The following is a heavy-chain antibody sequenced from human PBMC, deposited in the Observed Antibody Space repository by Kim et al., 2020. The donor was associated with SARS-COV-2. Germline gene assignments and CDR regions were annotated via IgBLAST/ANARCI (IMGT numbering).Heavy chain of an antibody. CDR3: AREWQGWFDP. CDR2: P. V-gene: IGHV4-31*02. Sequence: PYYNQTFKGRVTMTVDTSKNQVSLKLSSVTAADTAVYYCAREWQGWFDPWGQGTLVTVSS. J-gene: IGHJ5*02.